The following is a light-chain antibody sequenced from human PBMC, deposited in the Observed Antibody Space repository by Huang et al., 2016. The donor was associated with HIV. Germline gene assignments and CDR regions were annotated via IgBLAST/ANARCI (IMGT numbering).Light chain of an antibody. Sequence: IQLTQSPSSLSASVGDRVSITCRASQGINSALAWYQQKPGKPPRLLIYDASTLESGVPSRFSVSRSGTDFTLTISSLQPEDFATYSCQHFNNYPLTFGGGTKIEIK. CDR2: DAS. J-gene: IGKJ4*01. V-gene: IGKV1D-13*01. CDR3: QHFNNYPLT. CDR1: QGINSA.